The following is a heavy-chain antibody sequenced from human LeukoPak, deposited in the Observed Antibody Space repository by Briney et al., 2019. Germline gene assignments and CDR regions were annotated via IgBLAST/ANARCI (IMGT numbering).Heavy chain of an antibody. D-gene: IGHD3-10*01. CDR2: ISSSSSTI. Sequence: GGSLRLSCAASGFTFSSYSMNWVRQAPGKGLEWVSYISSSSSTIYYADSVKGRFTISRDNAKNSLYLQMNSLRAEDTAVYYCAGGGGFGELLWDYWGQGTLVTVSS. V-gene: IGHV3-48*04. CDR1: GFTFSSYS. CDR3: AGGGGFGELLWDY. J-gene: IGHJ4*02.